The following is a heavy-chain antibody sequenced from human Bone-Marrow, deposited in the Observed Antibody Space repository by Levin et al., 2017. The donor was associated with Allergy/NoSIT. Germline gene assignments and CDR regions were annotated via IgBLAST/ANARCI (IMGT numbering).Heavy chain of an antibody. Sequence: PGGSLRLSCAASGFTVSSNYMSWVRQAPGKGLEWVSVIYSGGSTYYADSVKGRFTISRDNSKNTLYLQMNSLRAEDTAVYYCARETVGGDDSSGYYHDGAFDIWGQGTMVTVSS. J-gene: IGHJ3*02. CDR3: ARETVGGDDSSGYYHDGAFDI. V-gene: IGHV3-53*01. D-gene: IGHD3-22*01. CDR2: IYSGGST. CDR1: GFTVSSNY.